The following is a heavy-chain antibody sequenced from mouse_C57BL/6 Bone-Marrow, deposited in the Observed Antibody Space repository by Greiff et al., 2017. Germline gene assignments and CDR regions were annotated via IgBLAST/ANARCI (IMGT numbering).Heavy chain of an antibody. CDR1: GYTFTSYW. CDR2: IDPSDSYT. Sequence: QVQLQQPGAELVMPGASVKLSCKASGYTFTSYWMHWVKQRPGQGLEWIGEIDPSDSYTNYNQKFKGKSTLTVDKSSSPAYMQLSSLTSEDSAVYYCARGGYGNYYFDYWGQGTTLTVSS. V-gene: IGHV1-69*01. J-gene: IGHJ2*01. CDR3: ARGGYGNYYFDY. D-gene: IGHD2-10*02.